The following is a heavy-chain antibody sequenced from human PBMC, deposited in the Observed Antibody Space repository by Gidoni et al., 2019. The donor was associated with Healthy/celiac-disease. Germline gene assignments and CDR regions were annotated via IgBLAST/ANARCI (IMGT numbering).Heavy chain of an antibody. Sequence: EVQLVESGGGLVQPGRSLDLSWAASGLPFSDYAMHWVRQAPGKGLEWVSGISWNSGSIGYADSVKGRFTISRDNAKNSLYLQMNSLRAEDTALYYCAKDKEMATMGGTFDIWGQGTMVTVSS. J-gene: IGHJ3*02. D-gene: IGHD5-12*01. CDR1: GLPFSDYA. CDR2: ISWNSGSI. CDR3: AKDKEMATMGGTFDI. V-gene: IGHV3-9*01.